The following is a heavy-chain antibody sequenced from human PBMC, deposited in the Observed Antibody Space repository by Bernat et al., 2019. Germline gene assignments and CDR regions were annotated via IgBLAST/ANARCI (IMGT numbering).Heavy chain of an antibody. V-gene: IGHV3-48*03. Sequence: EVQLVESGGGLVQPGGSLRLSCAASGFTFSSYEMNWVRQAPGKGLEWVSYISSSGSTIYYADSVKGRFTISRDNAKNSLYLQMNSLRAEDTAVYYCARDHGLGMPGNIIWGQGTMVTVSS. CDR3: ARDHGLGMPGNII. CDR2: ISSSGSTI. CDR1: GFTFSSYE. D-gene: IGHD7-27*01. J-gene: IGHJ3*02.